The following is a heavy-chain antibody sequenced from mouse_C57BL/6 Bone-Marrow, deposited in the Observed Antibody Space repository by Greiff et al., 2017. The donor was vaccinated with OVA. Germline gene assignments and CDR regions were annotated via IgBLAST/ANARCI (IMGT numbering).Heavy chain of an antibody. V-gene: IGHV5-6*01. CDR1: GFTFSSYG. CDR2: ISSGGSYT. D-gene: IGHD1-1*01. Sequence: EVKLQESGGDLVKPGGSLKLSCAASGFTFSSYGMSWVRQTPDKRLEWVATISSGGSYTYYPDRVKGRFTISRDNAKNTLYLQMSSLKSEDTAMYYCARPGYGSSYWYFDVWGTGTTVTVSS. CDR3: ARPGYGSSYWYFDV. J-gene: IGHJ1*03.